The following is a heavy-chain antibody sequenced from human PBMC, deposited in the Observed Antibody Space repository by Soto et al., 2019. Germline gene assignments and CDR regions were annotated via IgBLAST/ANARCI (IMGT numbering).Heavy chain of an antibody. CDR1: GFTFRSYT. CDR2: ISSSSSDI. V-gene: IGHV3-21*01. Sequence: GSLRLSCAASGFTFRSYTMDWVRQAPGKGLEWVSSISSSSSDIYYADSVKGRFTVSRDNAKNSLYLQMNSLRAEDTAVYYCASLVAAPSSFSSYYYGMDVWGQGTTVTVSS. D-gene: IGHD6-6*01. CDR3: ASLVAAPSSFSSYYYGMDV. J-gene: IGHJ6*02.